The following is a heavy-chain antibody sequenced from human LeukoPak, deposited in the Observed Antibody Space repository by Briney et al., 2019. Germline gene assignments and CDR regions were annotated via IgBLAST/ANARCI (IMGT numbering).Heavy chain of an antibody. V-gene: IGHV3-23*01. CDR1: GLTFRNYA. CDR2: IGGNNIHI. D-gene: IGHD2-2*03. J-gene: IGHJ4*02. CDR3: ARDLVDIVVVPATNTDY. Sequence: PGASLRLSCAASGLTFRNYAMNWVRQAPGKGLGWLSSIGGNNIHIDYADSVKGRFTISRDNSKNTLYLQMNSLRAEDTAVYYCARDLVDIVVVPATNTDYWGQGTLVTVSS.